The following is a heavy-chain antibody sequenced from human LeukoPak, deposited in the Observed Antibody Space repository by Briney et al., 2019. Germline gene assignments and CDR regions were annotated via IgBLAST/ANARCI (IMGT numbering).Heavy chain of an antibody. Sequence: PSETLSLTCTVSGGSMSPYHWGWIRQPPGKGLEWTGYIYYSGSTNYNPSLKSRVTISVDTSKNQFSLKLSSVTAADTAVYYCARGTTVNWFDPWGQGTLVTVSS. CDR2: IYYSGST. J-gene: IGHJ5*02. CDR1: GGSMSPYH. D-gene: IGHD4-17*01. CDR3: ARGTTVNWFDP. V-gene: IGHV4-59*12.